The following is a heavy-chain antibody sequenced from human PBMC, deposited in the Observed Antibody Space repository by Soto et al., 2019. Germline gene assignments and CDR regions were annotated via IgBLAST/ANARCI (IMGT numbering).Heavy chain of an antibody. CDR2: ISHDGNQK. Sequence: GGSLRLSCAASGFTFSSYAMSWVRQAPGKGLEWVAVISHDGNQKYYADFAKGRFTISRDNARNTLHLQMNSLRPEDTAFFYCVKATLPTAIKFGVDSWGQGTLVTVSS. CDR1: GFTFSSYA. CDR3: VKATLPTAIKFGVDS. V-gene: IGHV3-30*18. J-gene: IGHJ5*01. D-gene: IGHD2-2*01.